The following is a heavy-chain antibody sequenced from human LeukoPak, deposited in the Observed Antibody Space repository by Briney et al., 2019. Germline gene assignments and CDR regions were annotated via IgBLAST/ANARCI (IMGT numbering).Heavy chain of an antibody. CDR1: RFTFSSYW. V-gene: IGHV3-7*05. Sequence: GGSLRLSCAASRFTFSSYWMTWVRQAPGKGLEWVANIKQDGSEKYYVGSVKGRFTISRDNTKNSLYLQMNSLRAEDTAVYYCAREGGYGGVFDYWGQGTLVTVSS. CDR3: AREGGYGGVFDY. J-gene: IGHJ4*02. D-gene: IGHD5-12*01. CDR2: IKQDGSEK.